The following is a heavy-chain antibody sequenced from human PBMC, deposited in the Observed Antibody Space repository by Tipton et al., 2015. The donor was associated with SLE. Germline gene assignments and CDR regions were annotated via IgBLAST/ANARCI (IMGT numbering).Heavy chain of an antibody. CDR2: INQDGSEK. CDR1: GFTFRRYW. J-gene: IGHJ4*02. D-gene: IGHD3-10*01. Sequence: GSLRLSCAASGFTFRRYWMSWVRQAPGKGLEWVATINQDGSEKYYVDSVKGRFTISRENAKNSLFLQMNSLRVEDTAVYYCLRDFRYYYASGKSETFYPFDFWGQGTVVTVSS. CDR3: LRDFRYYYASGKSETFYPFDF. V-gene: IGHV3-7*01.